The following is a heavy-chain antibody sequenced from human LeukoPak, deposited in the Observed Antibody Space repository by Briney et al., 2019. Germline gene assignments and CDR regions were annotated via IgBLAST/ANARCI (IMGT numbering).Heavy chain of an antibody. CDR3: ARHRSPSSLSYFDI. J-gene: IGHJ4*02. D-gene: IGHD6-19*01. CDR1: GASINSYY. Sequence: SQTLSLTCTVSGASINSYYWSWIRQPPGKGLEWIRYIYTSETTKYNPSLRSRVSISIDTSKNQFSLRLGSMTAADTAVYYCARHRSPSSLSYFDIWGQGTLVIVSS. CDR2: IYTSETT. V-gene: IGHV4-4*09.